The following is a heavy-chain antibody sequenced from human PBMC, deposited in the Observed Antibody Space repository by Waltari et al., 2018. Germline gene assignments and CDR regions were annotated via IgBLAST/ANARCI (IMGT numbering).Heavy chain of an antibody. V-gene: IGHV3-53*01. Sequence: EMQLVESGGGLMQPGGSLRLSCAASGFTVSNNYMSWVRQAPGKGLEWVSVIYSGGPTHYADSVKGRFTISRDNSQNTLYLQMNSLRAEDTAVYYCARGAPRDWGQGTLVTVSS. CDR3: ARGAPRD. CDR1: GFTVSNNY. J-gene: IGHJ4*02. CDR2: IYSGGPT.